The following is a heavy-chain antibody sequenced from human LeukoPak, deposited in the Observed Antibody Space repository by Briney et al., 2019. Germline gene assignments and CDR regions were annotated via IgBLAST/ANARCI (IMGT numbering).Heavy chain of an antibody. CDR1: GFTFSSYA. Sequence: PGGSLRLSCAASGFTFSSYAMSWVRKAPGKGLEWVSAISGSGGSTYYADSVKGRFTISRDNSKNTLYLQMNSLRAEDTAVYYCGTTDVVVVAADSREDAFDIWGQGTMVTVSS. CDR2: ISGSGGST. CDR3: GTTDVVVVAADSREDAFDI. D-gene: IGHD2-15*01. V-gene: IGHV3-23*01. J-gene: IGHJ3*02.